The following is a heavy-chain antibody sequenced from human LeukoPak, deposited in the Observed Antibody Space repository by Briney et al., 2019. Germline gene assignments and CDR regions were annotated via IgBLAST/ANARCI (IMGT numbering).Heavy chain of an antibody. Sequence: SETLSCTCTVSGDSINSGTYYWSWIRQPAGKGLEWIGRIYTSESTKYNPSLKSRVTISLGKPKNQFSLNLRSVTAADTAVYYCARDLGPHCSNTSCYRDAAFLVWGQ. CDR3: ARDLGPHCSNTSCYRDAAFLV. CDR2: IYTSEST. CDR1: GDSINSGTYY. V-gene: IGHV4-61*02. D-gene: IGHD2-2*01. J-gene: IGHJ3*01.